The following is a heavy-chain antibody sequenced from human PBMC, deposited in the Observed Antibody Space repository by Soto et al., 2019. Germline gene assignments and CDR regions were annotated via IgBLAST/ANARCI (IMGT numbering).Heavy chain of an antibody. J-gene: IGHJ2*01. Sequence: QVQLVESGGGVVQPGRSLRLSCAASGFTFSSYAMHWVRQAPGKGLEWVAVISYDGSNKYYADSVKGRFTISRDNSKNTLYLQMNSLRAEDTAVYYCARGAAPPGSRSRPYWYFDLWGRGTLVTVSS. CDR1: GFTFSSYA. CDR2: ISYDGSNK. D-gene: IGHD6-6*01. V-gene: IGHV3-30-3*01. CDR3: ARGAAPPGSRSRPYWYFDL.